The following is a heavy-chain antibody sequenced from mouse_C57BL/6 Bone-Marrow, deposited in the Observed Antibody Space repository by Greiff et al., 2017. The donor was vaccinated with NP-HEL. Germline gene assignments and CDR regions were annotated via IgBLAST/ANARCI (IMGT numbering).Heavy chain of an antibody. CDR3: ARWGSSYFAY. D-gene: IGHD1-1*01. Sequence: VQLQQPGAELVEPGASVKLSCKASGYTFTSYWMHWVKQRPGQGLEWIGMIHPNSGSTNYNEKFKSKATLTVDKSSSTAYMQLSSLTSEDSAVYYCARWGSSYFAYWGQGTLVTVSA. CDR1: GYTFTSYW. V-gene: IGHV1-64*01. CDR2: IHPNSGST. J-gene: IGHJ3*01.